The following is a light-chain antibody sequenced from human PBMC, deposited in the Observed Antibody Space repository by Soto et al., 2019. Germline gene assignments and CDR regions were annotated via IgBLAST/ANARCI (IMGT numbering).Light chain of an antibody. V-gene: IGKV1-5*01. CDR2: DAT. CDR1: QSVTNW. Sequence: DIQMTQSPSTLSAAVGERVTITCRASQSVTNWLAWYQENPVKAPNLLIYDATRLQSGIPSRVSDSGSGTAFTLTITRLQRDGFATFCCHQYTPYPYTFGQGTKLEMK. CDR3: HQYTPYPYT. J-gene: IGKJ2*01.